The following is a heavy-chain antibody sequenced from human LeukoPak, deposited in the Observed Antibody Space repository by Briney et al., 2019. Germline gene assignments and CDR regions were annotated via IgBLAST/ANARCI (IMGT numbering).Heavy chain of an antibody. Sequence: GRSMRLSCVASGFTFAEFCSRCVRHAARGGLGWVGGISWNSGSIGYADSVKGRFTISRDNAKNSLYLQMNSLRAEDTALYYCAKGSQYQLLSYYFDYWGQGTLVTVSS. CDR2: ISWNSGSI. CDR3: AKGSQYQLLSYYFDY. V-gene: IGHV3-9*01. D-gene: IGHD2-2*01. CDR1: GFTFAEFC. J-gene: IGHJ4*02.